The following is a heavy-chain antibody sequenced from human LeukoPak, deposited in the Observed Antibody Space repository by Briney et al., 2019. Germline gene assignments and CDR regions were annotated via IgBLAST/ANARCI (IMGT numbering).Heavy chain of an antibody. V-gene: IGHV4-39*07. D-gene: IGHD3-16*02. CDR2: INHSGST. CDR1: GGSISSSSYY. J-gene: IGHJ4*02. Sequence: SETLSLTCTVSGGSISSSSYYWGWIRQPPGKGLEWIGEINHSGSTNYNPSLKSRVTISVDTSKNQFSLKLSSVTAADTAVYYCARVNTRDDYVWGSYRQKYFDYWGQGTLVTVSS. CDR3: ARVNTRDDYVWGSYRQKYFDY.